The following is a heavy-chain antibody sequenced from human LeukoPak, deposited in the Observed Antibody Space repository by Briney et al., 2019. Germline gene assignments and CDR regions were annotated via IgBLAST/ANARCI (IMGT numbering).Heavy chain of an antibody. J-gene: IGHJ4*02. CDR1: GFTFSSYG. D-gene: IGHD6-13*01. Sequence: GGSLRLSCAASGFTFSSYGMHWVRQAPGKGLEWVAVISYDGSNKYYADSVKGRFTISRDNSKNTLYLQMNSLRAEDTAVYYCAKDLIFAGIAAAGSWGQGTLVTVSS. V-gene: IGHV3-30*18. CDR3: AKDLIFAGIAAAGS. CDR2: ISYDGSNK.